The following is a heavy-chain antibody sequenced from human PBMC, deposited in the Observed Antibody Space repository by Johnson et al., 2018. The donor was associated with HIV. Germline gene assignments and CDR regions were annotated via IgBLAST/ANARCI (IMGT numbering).Heavy chain of an antibody. J-gene: IGHJ3*02. V-gene: IGHV3-71*04. CDR1: GFTFSDYF. D-gene: IGHD3-3*01. CDR3: TRGGVTVFGVVDAFDI. CDR2: IRSKPYGGTK. Sequence: VQLVESGGGLVKPGGSLRLSCAASGFTFSDYFMSWIRQAPGKGLEWVGFIRSKPYGGTKEYATSVKGRFGISRDDSKNMAYLQMNSLKIEDTAVYYCTRGGVTVFGVVDAFDIWGQGTVVTVSS.